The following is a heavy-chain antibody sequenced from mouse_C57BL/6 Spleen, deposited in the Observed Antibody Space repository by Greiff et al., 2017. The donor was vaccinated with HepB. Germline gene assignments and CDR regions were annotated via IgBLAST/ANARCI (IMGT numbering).Heavy chain of an antibody. CDR3: AREGSSTMVTTRAMDY. V-gene: IGHV1-4*01. D-gene: IGHD2-2*01. Sequence: VQLQQSGAELARPGASVKMSCKASGYTFTSYTMHWVKQRPGQGLEWIGYINPSSGYTKYNRKFKDKATLTADKSSSTAYMQLSSLTSEDSAVYYCAREGSSTMVTTRAMDYWGQGTSVTVSS. CDR2: INPSSGYT. J-gene: IGHJ4*01. CDR1: GYTFTSYT.